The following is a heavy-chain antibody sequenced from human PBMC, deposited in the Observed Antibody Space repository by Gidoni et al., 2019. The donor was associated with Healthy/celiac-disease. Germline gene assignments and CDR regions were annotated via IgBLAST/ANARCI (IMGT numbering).Heavy chain of an antibody. J-gene: IGHJ5*02. V-gene: IGHV3-73*02. CDR1: GFTFSGSA. CDR3: TRHPLRSFEGDNVWFDP. CDR2: IRSKANSYAT. D-gene: IGHD2-15*01. Sequence: EVQLVESGGGLVQPGGSLKLSCAASGFTFSGSAMHWVRQASGKGLEWVGRIRSKANSYATAYAASVKGGFTISRDDSKNTAYLQMNSLKTEDTAVYYCTRHPLRSFEGDNVWFDPWGQGTLVTVSS.